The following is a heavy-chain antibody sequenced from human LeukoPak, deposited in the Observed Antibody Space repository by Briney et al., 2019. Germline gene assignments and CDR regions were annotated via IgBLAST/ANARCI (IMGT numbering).Heavy chain of an antibody. CDR1: GFTFSSYG. CDR3: AKGSGKRGYSYGLFDY. CDR2: ISYDGSNK. J-gene: IGHJ4*02. Sequence: PGGSLRLSCAASGFTFSSYGMHWVRQAPGKGLEWVAVISYDGSNKYYADSVKGRFTISRDNSKNTLYLQMNSLRAEDTAVYYCAKGSGKRGYSYGLFDYWGQGTLVTVSS. D-gene: IGHD5-18*01. V-gene: IGHV3-30*18.